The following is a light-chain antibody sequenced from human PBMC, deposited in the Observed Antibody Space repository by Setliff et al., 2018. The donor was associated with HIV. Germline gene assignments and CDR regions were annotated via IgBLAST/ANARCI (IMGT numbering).Light chain of an antibody. CDR2: DVS. V-gene: IGLV2-14*03. CDR3: NSYTSTNTYV. CDR1: SSDIGGYDF. J-gene: IGLJ1*01. Sequence: SVLTQPASVSGSPGQSITISCTGTSSDIGGYDFVSWYRQHPGKAPKLMIFDVSHRPSGVSNRFSGSKSGNSASLTISGLQTEDEADYYCNSYTSTNTYVFGTGTKVTVL.